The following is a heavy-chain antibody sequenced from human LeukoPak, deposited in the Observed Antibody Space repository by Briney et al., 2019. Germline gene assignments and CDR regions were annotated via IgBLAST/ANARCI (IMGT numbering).Heavy chain of an antibody. V-gene: IGHV4-38-2*02. CDR2: IYHSGST. J-gene: IGHJ4*02. Sequence: SETLSLTCTVSGYSISSGYYWGWIRPPPGKGLEWIGSIYHSGSTYYNPSLKSRVTISVDTSKNQFSLKLSSVTAADTAVYYCATGVHGITAAGDYYFDYWGQGTLVTVSS. CDR1: GYSISSGYY. D-gene: IGHD6-13*01. CDR3: ATGVHGITAAGDYYFDY.